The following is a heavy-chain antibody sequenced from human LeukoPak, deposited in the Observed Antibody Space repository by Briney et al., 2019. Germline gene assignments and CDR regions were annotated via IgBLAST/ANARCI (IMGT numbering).Heavy chain of an antibody. V-gene: IGHV6-1*01. CDR2: TYFRAKWYN. J-gene: IGHJ6*02. CDR1: GVSVSSNRAA. Sequence: SQTLSLTCAISGVSVSSNRAAWNCIRQSPSRGLEWLGRTYFRAKWYNDYAVSVKSRITINPDTSKNQFSLQLNSVTPEDTAVYYCARGEFYYYYMDVWGQGITVTVSS. CDR3: ARGEFYYYYMDV.